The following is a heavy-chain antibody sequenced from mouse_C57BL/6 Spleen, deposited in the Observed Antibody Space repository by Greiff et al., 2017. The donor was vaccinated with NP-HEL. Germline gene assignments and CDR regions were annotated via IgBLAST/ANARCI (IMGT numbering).Heavy chain of an antibody. J-gene: IGHJ4*01. CDR1: GFTFSDYY. Sequence: EVKLVESEGGLVQPGRSMKLSCTASGFTFSDYYMAWVRQVPEKGLEWVANINYDGSSTYYLDSLKSRFIISRDNAKNILYLQMSSLKSEDTATYYCARVPLDYAMDYWGQGTSVTVSS. V-gene: IGHV5-16*01. CDR2: INYDGSST. CDR3: ARVPLDYAMDY. D-gene: IGHD3-3*01.